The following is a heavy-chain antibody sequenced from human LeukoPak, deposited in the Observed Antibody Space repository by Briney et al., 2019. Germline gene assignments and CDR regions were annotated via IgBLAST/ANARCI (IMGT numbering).Heavy chain of an antibody. J-gene: IGHJ3*02. Sequence: GSLRLSCAASGFTFSNAWMSWVRQAPGKGLEWIGEINHSGSTNYNPSLKSRVTISVDTSKNQFSLKLSSVTAADTAVYYCARPSTYYDNDRLNSRTDAFDIWGQGTMVTVSS. CDR2: INHSGST. CDR3: ARPSTYYDNDRLNSRTDAFDI. D-gene: IGHD3-9*01. V-gene: IGHV4-34*01. CDR1: GFTFSNAW.